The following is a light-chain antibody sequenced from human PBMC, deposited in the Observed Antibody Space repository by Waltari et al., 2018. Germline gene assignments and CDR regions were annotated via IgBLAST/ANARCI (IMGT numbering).Light chain of an antibody. V-gene: IGKV3-11*01. CDR2: DAS. J-gene: IGKJ3*01. Sequence: EIVLTQSPATLSLSPGEIATLSCRASQSVSSYLAWYQQKPGQAPRLLIYDASNRATGIPARFSGSGSGTDFTLTISSLEPEDFAVYYCQQRSNWPPLTFGPGTKVDIK. CDR3: QQRSNWPPLT. CDR1: QSVSSY.